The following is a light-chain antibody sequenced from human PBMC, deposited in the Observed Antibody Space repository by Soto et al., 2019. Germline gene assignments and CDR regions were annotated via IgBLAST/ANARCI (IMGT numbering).Light chain of an antibody. V-gene: IGLV2-14*01. CDR1: SSDVGGYPY. CDR2: EVT. Sequence: QSALTQPASVSGSPGQSITISCTGTSSDVGGYPYVSWYQQHPGNAPKLLIYEVTNRPSGVSNRFSGSKSGNTASLTISGLQAEDEADYYCSSYTTSSSGVFGGGTKLTVL. J-gene: IGLJ3*02. CDR3: SSYTTSSSGV.